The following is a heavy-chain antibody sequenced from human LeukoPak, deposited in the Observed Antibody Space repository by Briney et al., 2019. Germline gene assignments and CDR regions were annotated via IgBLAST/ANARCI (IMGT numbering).Heavy chain of an antibody. J-gene: IGHJ4*02. D-gene: IGHD3-22*01. CDR3: ARDHLPYYYDRGGYYYCFDY. Sequence: GGSLRLSCAASGFTFSSYAMSWVRQAPGKGLEWVSAISGSGGSTYYADSVKGRFTISRDNAKNSLSLQMNSLRAEDTAVYYCARDHLPYYYDRGGYYYCFDYWGQGTLVTVSS. CDR2: ISGSGGST. V-gene: IGHV3-23*01. CDR1: GFTFSSYA.